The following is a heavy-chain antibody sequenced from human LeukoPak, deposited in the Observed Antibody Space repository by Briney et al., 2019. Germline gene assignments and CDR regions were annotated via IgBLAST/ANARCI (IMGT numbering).Heavy chain of an antibody. J-gene: IGHJ4*02. CDR3: ARGKGGYDPSDY. V-gene: IGHV1-8*03. CDR1: VYTLTSYE. D-gene: IGHD5-12*01. Sequence: ASAKVSRKAPVYTLTSYETNWVPQGTGQGPEWRGWMNSNSGNTGYAQKFRGIVTITRNTSISTAYMELSSLRSEDTAVYYCARGKGGYDPSDYWGQGTLVTVSS. CDR2: MNSNSGNT.